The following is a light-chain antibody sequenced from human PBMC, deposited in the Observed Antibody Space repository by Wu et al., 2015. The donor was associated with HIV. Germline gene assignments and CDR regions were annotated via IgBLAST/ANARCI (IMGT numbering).Light chain of an antibody. V-gene: IGKV1-39*01. CDR3: QQSYSTPYS. CDR1: QSISSY. Sequence: DIQMTQSPSSLSASVGDRVTITCRPSQSISSYLNWYQQKPGKAPNLLIYAASSLQSGVPSRFRGSGSGTDFTLTISSLQPEDFATYYCQQSYSTPYSFGQGTKLEIK. CDR2: AAS. J-gene: IGKJ2*03.